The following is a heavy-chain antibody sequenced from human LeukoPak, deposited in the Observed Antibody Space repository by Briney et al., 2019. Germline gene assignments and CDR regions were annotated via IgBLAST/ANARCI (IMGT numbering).Heavy chain of an antibody. CDR2: TYYSSHCYN. CDR1: GDSVSSNSAA. Sequence: SQTLSLTCTISGDSVSSNSAAWNWIRQSPSRGLEWLGRTYYSSHCYNDYAVSVKGRITINPDTSKNQFSLLLNSVTPEDTAVYYCARILYDSGGYDYFDYWGQGTLVTVSS. CDR3: ARILYDSGGYDYFDY. D-gene: IGHD3-22*01. V-gene: IGHV6-1*01. J-gene: IGHJ4*02.